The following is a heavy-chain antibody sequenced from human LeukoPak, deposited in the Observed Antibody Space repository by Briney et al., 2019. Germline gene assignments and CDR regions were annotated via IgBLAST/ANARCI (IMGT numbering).Heavy chain of an antibody. D-gene: IGHD1-26*01. V-gene: IGHV4-34*01. CDR2: INHSGST. CDR3: AGTDSGSYYEGVYYFDY. J-gene: IGHJ4*02. CDR1: GGSFSGYY. Sequence: SETLSLTCAVYGGSFSGYYWSWIRQPPGKGLEWIGEINHSGSTNYNPSLKSRVTISVDTSKNQFSLKLSSVTAVDTAVYYCAGTDSGSYYEGVYYFDYWGQGTLVTVSS.